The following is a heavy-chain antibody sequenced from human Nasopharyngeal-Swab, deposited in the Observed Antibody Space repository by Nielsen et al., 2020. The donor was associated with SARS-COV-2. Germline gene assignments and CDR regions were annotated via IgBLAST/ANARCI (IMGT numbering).Heavy chain of an antibody. CDR3: ARSMGRGFKGPFDP. CDR1: GFTFSSYG. D-gene: IGHD3-10*01. Sequence: GESLKISCAASGFTFSSYGMHWVRQAPGKGLEWVAVIWYDGSNKYYADSVKGRFTISRDNSKNTLYLQMNSLRAEDTAVYYCARSMGRGFKGPFDPWGQGTLVTVSS. CDR2: IWYDGSNK. J-gene: IGHJ5*02. V-gene: IGHV3-33*01.